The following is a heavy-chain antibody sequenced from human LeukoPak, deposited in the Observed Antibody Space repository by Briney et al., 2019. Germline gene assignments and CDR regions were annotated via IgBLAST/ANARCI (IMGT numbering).Heavy chain of an antibody. Sequence: SVKVSCKASGGTFSSYAISWVRQAPGQGLEWMGGIIPIFGTANYAQKFQGRVTITADKSTSTAYMELSSLRSEDTAVYYCVRIGYSSGQEGFDPWGQGTLVTVSS. CDR2: IIPIFGTA. D-gene: IGHD6-19*01. CDR1: GGTFSSYA. J-gene: IGHJ5*02. CDR3: VRIGYSSGQEGFDP. V-gene: IGHV1-69*06.